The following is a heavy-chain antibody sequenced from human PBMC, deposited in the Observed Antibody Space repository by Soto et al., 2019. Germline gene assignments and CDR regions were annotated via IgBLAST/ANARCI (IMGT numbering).Heavy chain of an antibody. CDR2: VSYDGSNQ. D-gene: IGHD6-19*01. J-gene: IGHJ6*02. Sequence: QVQVVESGGGVVQPGRSLRLSCAASGFTFSSYAMHWVRQAPGKGLEWVAVVSYDGSNQYYADSVKGRFTISSDNSKNTLYLQMSSLRAEDTALYYCAKDLGVQQWVYYALDDWGQGTAVTVSS. V-gene: IGHV3-30*18. CDR1: GFTFSSYA. CDR3: AKDLGVQQWVYYALDD.